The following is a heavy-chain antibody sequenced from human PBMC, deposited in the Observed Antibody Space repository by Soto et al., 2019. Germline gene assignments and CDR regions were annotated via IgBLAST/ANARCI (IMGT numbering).Heavy chain of an antibody. CDR2: IYWDDDK. CDR3: VQSRCGGDCLQSYSSHSYYGLDV. Sequence: QITLKESGPTLVKPTQTLTLTCTFSGFSLSTTGVGVGWIRQPPGKALEWLALIYWDDDKRYNPSLNSRLTSTKDTSKNQVVLAMTHMDPVYTATFYCVQSRCGGDCLQSYSSHSYYGLDVWGQGTTVTVSS. V-gene: IGHV2-5*02. J-gene: IGHJ6*02. D-gene: IGHD2-21*02. CDR1: GFSLSTTGVG.